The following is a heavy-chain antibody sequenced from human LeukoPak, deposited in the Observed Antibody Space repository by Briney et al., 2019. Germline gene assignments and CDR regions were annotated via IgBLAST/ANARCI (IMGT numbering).Heavy chain of an antibody. Sequence: PSETLSLTCTVSYDSVSDYFWSWIRQPPGKGLEWIAYIRNSGPTRYNPSLQSRVTISLDTSKNQFSLKLTSVTAADTATYYCVKSSSSRFDPWGKGTLVTVSS. CDR3: VKSSSSRFDP. D-gene: IGHD2-2*01. V-gene: IGHV4-59*02. J-gene: IGHJ5*02. CDR2: IRNSGPT. CDR1: YDSVSDYF.